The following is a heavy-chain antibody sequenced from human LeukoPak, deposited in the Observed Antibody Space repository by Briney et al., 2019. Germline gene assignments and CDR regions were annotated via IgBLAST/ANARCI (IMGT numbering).Heavy chain of an antibody. CDR2: INPNSGGT. J-gene: IGHJ6*03. Sequence: ASVKVSCTASGYTFTGYYMHWVRQAPGQGLEWMGWINPNSGGTNYAQKFQGRVTMTRDTSISTAYMELSRLRSDDTAVYYCARAGDPYYYYYMDVWGKGTTVTVSS. V-gene: IGHV1-2*02. CDR3: ARAGDPYYYYYMDV. CDR1: GYTFTGYY. D-gene: IGHD7-27*01.